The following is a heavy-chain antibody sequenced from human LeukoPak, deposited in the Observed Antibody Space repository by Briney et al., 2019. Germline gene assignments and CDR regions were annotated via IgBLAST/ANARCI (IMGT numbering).Heavy chain of an antibody. Sequence: PSQTLSLTCTVSGGSISSGGYYWSWIRQPPGKGLEWIGYIYHSGSTYYNPSLKSRVTISVDRSKNQFSLKLSSVTAADTAVYYCARRGTLYYDSSGPHFDYWGQGTLVTVSS. CDR1: GGSISSGGYY. CDR2: IYHSGST. V-gene: IGHV4-30-2*01. D-gene: IGHD3-22*01. CDR3: ARRGTLYYDSSGPHFDY. J-gene: IGHJ4*02.